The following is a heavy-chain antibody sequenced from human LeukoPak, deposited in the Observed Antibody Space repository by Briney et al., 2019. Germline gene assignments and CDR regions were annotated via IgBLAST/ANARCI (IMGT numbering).Heavy chain of an antibody. D-gene: IGHD3-3*01. J-gene: IGHJ4*02. CDR3: ARGRGLGVVSPYFDY. Sequence: PWGSLRLSCVVSGFSVSNDYIIWVRQAPGSGLERVSVIYGDGRTSHSASVRGRFTISRDNSKNIVSLQMNNLRAEDTAVYYCARGRGLGVVSPYFDYWGQGTLVTVSS. CDR2: IYGDGRT. CDR1: GFSVSNDY. V-gene: IGHV3-53*01.